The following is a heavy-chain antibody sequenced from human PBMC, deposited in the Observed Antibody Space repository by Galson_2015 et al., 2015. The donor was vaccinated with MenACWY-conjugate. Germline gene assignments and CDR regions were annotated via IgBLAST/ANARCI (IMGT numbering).Heavy chain of an antibody. CDR1: GGTFGSYG. Sequence: SVKVSCKTSGGTFGSYGISYGRQAPGHGLEWLGGIMPIFGAANYAQRFQGRVTMTADESTTTAYMELSSLRSEDTAVYYCAREGYSSTWNQYNWFDPWGQGTLVTVSS. CDR3: AREGYSSTWNQYNWFDP. V-gene: IGHV1-69*13. D-gene: IGHD6-13*01. CDR2: IMPIFGAA. J-gene: IGHJ5*02.